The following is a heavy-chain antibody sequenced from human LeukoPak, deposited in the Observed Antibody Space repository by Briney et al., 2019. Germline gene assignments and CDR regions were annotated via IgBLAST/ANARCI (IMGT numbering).Heavy chain of an antibody. CDR3: ASGVGIFVTYYYYMDV. J-gene: IGHJ6*03. CDR2: IYYSGST. Sequence: SETLSLTCTVSGRSISSSSYYWGWIRQPPGKGLEWIGSIYYSGSTYYNQSLKRRVTISVDTSKNQFSLKLSSVTAADKAVYYCASGVGIFVTYYYYMDVWGKGTTVTVSS. D-gene: IGHD2-15*01. CDR1: GRSISSSSYY. V-gene: IGHV4-39*01.